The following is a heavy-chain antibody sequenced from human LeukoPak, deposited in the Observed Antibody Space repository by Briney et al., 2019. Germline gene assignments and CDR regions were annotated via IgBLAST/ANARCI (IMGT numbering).Heavy chain of an antibody. CDR1: GYTFTSYY. J-gene: IGHJ6*03. V-gene: IGHV1-46*01. Sequence: ASVKVSCKASGYTFTSYYMHWVRQAPGQGLEWMGIINPSGGSTSYAQKFQGRVTMTRDTSTNTVYMELSSLRSEDTAVYYCARATGDCSSTSCYNRGAARSPGHYYYYMDVWGKGTMVTVSS. CDR2: INPSGGST. CDR3: ARATGDCSSTSCYNRGAARSPGHYYYYMDV. D-gene: IGHD2-2*02.